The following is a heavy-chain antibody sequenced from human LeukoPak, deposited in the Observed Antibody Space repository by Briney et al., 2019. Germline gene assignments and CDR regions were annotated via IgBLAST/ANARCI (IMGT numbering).Heavy chain of an antibody. D-gene: IGHD4-17*01. CDR1: GFTFSSYS. CDR2: ISSSSSYI. V-gene: IGHV3-21*01. J-gene: IGHJ4*02. CDR3: ARDPRTTVTTSLFDY. Sequence: GGSLRLSCAASGFTFSSYSMKWVRQAPGKGLEWVSAISSSSSYIYYADSVKGRFTISRDNAKNSLYLQMSSLRAEDTAVYYCARDPRTTVTTSLFDYWGQGTLVTVSS.